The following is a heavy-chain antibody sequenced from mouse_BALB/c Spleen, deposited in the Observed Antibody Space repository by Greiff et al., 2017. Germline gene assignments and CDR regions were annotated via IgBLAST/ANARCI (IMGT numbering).Heavy chain of an antibody. D-gene: IGHD2-14*01. V-gene: IGHV2-9*02. J-gene: IGHJ3*01. CDR3: ARENYRYDAFAY. Sequence: VMLVESGPGLVAPSQSLSITCTVSGFSLTSYGVHWVRQPPGKGLEWLGVIWAGGSTSYNSALMSRLSISKDNSKSQVFLKMNSLQTDDTAMYYCARENYRYDAFAYWGQGTLVTVSA. CDR1: GFSLTSYG. CDR2: IWAGGST.